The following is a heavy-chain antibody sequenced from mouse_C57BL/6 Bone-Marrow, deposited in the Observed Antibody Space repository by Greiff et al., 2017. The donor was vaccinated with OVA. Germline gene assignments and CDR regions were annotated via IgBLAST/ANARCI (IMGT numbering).Heavy chain of an antibody. CDR3: AREVGRLAY. CDR1: GYTFTSYG. V-gene: IGHV1-81*01. Sequence: QVQLKQSGAELARPGASVKLSCKASGYTFTSYGISWVKQRTGQGLEWIGEIYPRSGNTYYNEKFKGKATLTADKSSSTAYMELRSLTSEDSAVYFCAREVGRLAYWGQGTLVTVSA. CDR2: IYPRSGNT. D-gene: IGHD4-1*01. J-gene: IGHJ3*01.